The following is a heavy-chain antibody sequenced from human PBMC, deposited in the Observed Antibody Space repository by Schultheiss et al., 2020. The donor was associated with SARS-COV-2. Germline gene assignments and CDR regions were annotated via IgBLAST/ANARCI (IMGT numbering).Heavy chain of an antibody. V-gene: IGHV3-11*04. Sequence: GGSLRLSCAASGFTFSDYYMSWIRQAPGKGLEWVSYISSSSSTIYYADSVKGRFTISRDNAKNSLYLQMNSLRDEDTAVYYCASLDTALGLGFDYWGQGTLVTVSS. CDR1: GFTFSDYY. CDR3: ASLDTALGLGFDY. CDR2: ISSSSSTI. D-gene: IGHD5-18*01. J-gene: IGHJ4*02.